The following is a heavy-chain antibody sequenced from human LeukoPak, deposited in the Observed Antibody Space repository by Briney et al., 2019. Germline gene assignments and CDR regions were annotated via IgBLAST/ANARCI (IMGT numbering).Heavy chain of an antibody. V-gene: IGHV4-59*11. CDR1: GGSISSHY. CDR2: IYYSGST. CDR3: ARGGPQPTGY. D-gene: IGHD1-14*01. Sequence: PSETLSLTCTVSGGSISSHYWSWIRQPPGKGLEWIGYIYYSGSTNYNPSLKSRVTISVDTSKNQFSLKLSSVTAADTAVYYRARGGPQPTGYWGQGTLVTVSS. J-gene: IGHJ4*02.